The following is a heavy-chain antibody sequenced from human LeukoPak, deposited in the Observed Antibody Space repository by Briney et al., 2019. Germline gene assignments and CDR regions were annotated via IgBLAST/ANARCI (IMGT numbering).Heavy chain of an antibody. Sequence: SETLSLTCTVSGGSISSYYWSWIRQPPGKGLEWIGYIYYSGSTNYNPSLKSRVTISVDTSKNQFSLKLNSVTAADTAVYYCARHDYYDSSGYSPLDYWGQGTLVTVSS. CDR1: GGSISSYY. CDR3: ARHDYYDSSGYSPLDY. V-gene: IGHV4-59*08. J-gene: IGHJ4*02. CDR2: IYYSGST. D-gene: IGHD3-22*01.